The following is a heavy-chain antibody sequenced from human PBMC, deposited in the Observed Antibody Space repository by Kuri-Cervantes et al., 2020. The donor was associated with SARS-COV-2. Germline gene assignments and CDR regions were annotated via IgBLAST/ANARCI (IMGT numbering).Heavy chain of an antibody. Sequence: GSLRLSCIVSGVAIDSNSYYWVWIRQPPGKGLEWIGSFYHSGNTYYNPSLKSRVTISVDTSKNQFSLKLSSVTAADTAVYYCAREGVWLNYFEGFDYWGQGTLVTVSS. V-gene: IGHV4-39*07. CDR1: GVAIDSNSYY. J-gene: IGHJ4*02. D-gene: IGHD2/OR15-2a*01. CDR3: AREGVWLNYFEGFDY. CDR2: FYHSGNT.